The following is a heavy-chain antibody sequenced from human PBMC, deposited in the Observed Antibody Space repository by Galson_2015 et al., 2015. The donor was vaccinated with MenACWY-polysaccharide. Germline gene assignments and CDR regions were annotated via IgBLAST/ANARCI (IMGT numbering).Heavy chain of an antibody. V-gene: IGHV3-23*01. J-gene: IGHJ4*02. CDR2: ISAGGEST. D-gene: IGHD3-16*01. Sequence: SLRLSCAASGFTFSSYAMSWVRQAPGKGLQWVSTISAGGESTYYADSVKGRFTISRDNSKNTLCLQMNSLRAEDTAVYYCARGGGRYPENYYFDYWGQGTLVTVSS. CDR3: ARGGGRYPENYYFDY. CDR1: GFTFSSYA.